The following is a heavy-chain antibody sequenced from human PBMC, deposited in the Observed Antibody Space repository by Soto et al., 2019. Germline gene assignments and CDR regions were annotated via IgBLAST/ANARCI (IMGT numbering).Heavy chain of an antibody. CDR1: GFTFSSYG. CDR2: ISYDGSNK. CDR3: AKVSTAMTYFDY. J-gene: IGHJ4*02. Sequence: QVQLVESGGGVVQPGRSLRLSCAASGFTFSSYGMHWVRQAPGKGLEWVAVISYDGSNKYYADSVKGRFTISRDNSRNKLYLQMNSLRAEDTAVYYCAKVSTAMTYFDYWGQGTLVTVSS. D-gene: IGHD5-18*01. V-gene: IGHV3-30*18.